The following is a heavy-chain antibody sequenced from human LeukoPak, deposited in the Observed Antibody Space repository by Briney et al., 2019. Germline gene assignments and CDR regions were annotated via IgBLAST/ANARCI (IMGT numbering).Heavy chain of an antibody. CDR1: GYTFTSYG. Sequence: ASVKVSCKASGYTFTSYGISWVRQAPGQGLEWMGWISAYNGNTDYAQKLQGRVTMTTDTSTSTAYMELRSLRSDDTAVYYCVRQRVSAYYFDYWGQGTLVTVSS. V-gene: IGHV1-18*01. D-gene: IGHD1-1*01. CDR3: VRQRVSAYYFDY. CDR2: ISAYNGNT. J-gene: IGHJ4*02.